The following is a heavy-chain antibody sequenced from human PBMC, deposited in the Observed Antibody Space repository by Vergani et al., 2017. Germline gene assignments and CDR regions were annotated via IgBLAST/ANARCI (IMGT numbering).Heavy chain of an antibody. CDR1: GGSISSSSYY. CDR2: IYYSGST. Sequence: QLQLQESGPGLVKPSETLSLTCTVSGGSISSSSYYWGWIRQPPGKGLEWIGSIYYSGSTYYNPSLKSRVTISVDTSKNQFSLKLSSVTAADTAVYFCARQADYGAFYWGQGTLVTVSS. J-gene: IGHJ4*02. D-gene: IGHD4-17*01. CDR3: ARQADYGAFY. V-gene: IGHV4-39*01.